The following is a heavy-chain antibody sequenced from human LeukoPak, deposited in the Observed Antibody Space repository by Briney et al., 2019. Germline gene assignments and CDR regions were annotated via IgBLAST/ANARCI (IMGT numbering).Heavy chain of an antibody. J-gene: IGHJ4*02. Sequence: GASVKVYCKASGITFTSYYIHWVRQAPGRGLEWMGKINPSGTITAYAPKYQGRVTETKDTSTNTVYMELSSLRSDDTAVYYCALIAPPHNWGQGTLVTVSS. V-gene: IGHV1-46*01. CDR1: GITFTSYY. CDR3: ALIAPPHN. D-gene: IGHD6-13*01. CDR2: INPSGTIT.